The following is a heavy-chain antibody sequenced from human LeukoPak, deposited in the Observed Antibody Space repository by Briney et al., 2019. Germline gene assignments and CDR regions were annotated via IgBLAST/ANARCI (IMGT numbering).Heavy chain of an antibody. CDR3: ARDVPGPPRPAATHYYYYGMDV. D-gene: IGHD2-2*01. CDR1: GYTLTELS. Sequence: ASVKVSCKVSGYTLTELSMHWVRQAPGKGIEWMGGFDPEDGETIYAQKFQGRVTMTTDTSTSTAYMGLRSPRSDDTAVYYCARDVPGPPRPAATHYYYYGMDVWGQGTTVTVSS. CDR2: FDPEDGET. J-gene: IGHJ6*02. V-gene: IGHV1-24*01.